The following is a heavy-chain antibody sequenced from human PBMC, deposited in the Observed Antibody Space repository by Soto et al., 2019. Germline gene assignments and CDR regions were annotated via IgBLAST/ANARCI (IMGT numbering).Heavy chain of an antibody. D-gene: IGHD3-22*01. J-gene: IGHJ4*02. V-gene: IGHV4-30-4*01. Sequence: SETLSLTCTVSGGSISSGDYYWSWIRQPPGKGLEWIGYIYYSGSTYYNPSLKSRVTISVDTSKNQFSLKLSSVTAADTAVYYCARVYYDSSGYSTPGYYFDYWGQGTLVTVS. CDR2: IYYSGST. CDR1: GGSISSGDYY. CDR3: ARVYYDSSGYSTPGYYFDY.